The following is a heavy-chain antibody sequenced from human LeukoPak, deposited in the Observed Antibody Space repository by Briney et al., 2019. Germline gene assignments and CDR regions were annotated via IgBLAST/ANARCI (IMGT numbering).Heavy chain of an antibody. CDR3: AAQPFYCSGGSCHPGPGDY. D-gene: IGHD2-15*01. CDR2: ISSSSSYI. Sequence: GGSLRLSCAASGFTFSSYSMNWVRQAPGKGLEWVSSISSSSSYIYYADSVKGRFTISRDNAKNSLYLQMNSLRAEDTAVYYCAAQPFYCSGGSCHPGPGDYWGQATLVTVSS. CDR1: GFTFSSYS. V-gene: IGHV3-21*01. J-gene: IGHJ4*02.